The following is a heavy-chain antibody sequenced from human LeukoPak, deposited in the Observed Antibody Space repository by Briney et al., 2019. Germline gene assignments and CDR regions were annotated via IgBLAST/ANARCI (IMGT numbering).Heavy chain of an antibody. Sequence: KRGESLKISCKGSGYIFTNYWIGWVRQMPGKGLEWMGMIYPGDSDTIYSPSFQGQVTISADKSITTAHLQWSSLKPSDTAMYYCARLGAIVVVPDPMPDWYCDLWGRGTLVTVSS. CDR1: GYIFTNYW. J-gene: IGHJ2*01. V-gene: IGHV5-51*01. CDR2: IYPGDSDT. CDR3: ARLGAIVVVPDPMPDWYCDL. D-gene: IGHD2-2*01.